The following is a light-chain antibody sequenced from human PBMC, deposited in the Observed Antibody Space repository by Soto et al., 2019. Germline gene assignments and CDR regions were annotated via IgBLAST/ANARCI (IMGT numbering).Light chain of an antibody. CDR3: QQYNNWPQT. CDR2: DVS. V-gene: IGKV3-15*01. J-gene: IGKJ1*01. CDR1: QSVSSN. Sequence: ILLTQSAATVSVFPGERATLSCRASQSVSSNFAWYQQQPGQAPRLLIYDVSTRATDVPARFSGSGSGTQFTLTISSLQSEDFAVYYCQQYNNWPQTFGQGTKVDIK.